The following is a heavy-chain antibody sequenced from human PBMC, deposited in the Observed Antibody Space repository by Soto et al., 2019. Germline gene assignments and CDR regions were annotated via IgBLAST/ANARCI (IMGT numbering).Heavy chain of an antibody. CDR3: ARDLWGYCGTDCYPLDV. Sequence: PSETLSLTCIVSSSAISGYYWSRIRQPPGKELEWIGYMYNTGSTVYNPSFKSRVTISVDTSKNQFSLKLNSVTAADTAVYYCARDLWGYCGTDCYPLDVWGQGTTVT. D-gene: IGHD2-21*02. CDR1: SSAISGYY. J-gene: IGHJ6*02. V-gene: IGHV4-59*01. CDR2: MYNTGST.